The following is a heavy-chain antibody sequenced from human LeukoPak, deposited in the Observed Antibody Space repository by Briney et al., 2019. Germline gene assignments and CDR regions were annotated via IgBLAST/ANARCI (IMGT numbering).Heavy chain of an antibody. Sequence: GGSLRLSCAASGFSFSIYGMHWVRQAPGKGLEWVAATSSDGSHENYADSVKGRFTISIDNSKNTLYLQMSSLRAEDTAVYYCAIDTSDDYADYWGQGTLVTVSS. J-gene: IGHJ4*02. CDR2: TSSDGSHE. V-gene: IGHV3-30*03. CDR3: AIDTSDDYADY. CDR1: GFSFSIYG.